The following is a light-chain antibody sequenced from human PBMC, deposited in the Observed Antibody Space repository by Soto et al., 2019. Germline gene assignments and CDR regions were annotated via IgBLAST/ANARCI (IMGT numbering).Light chain of an antibody. V-gene: IGKV3D-7*01. J-gene: IGKJ4*01. Sequence: PGERVTLSCRASQSVSSSYLTWYQQKPGQAPRLLIYGASTRATGIPARFSGSGSGTDFTLTISSLQPEDFAVYYCQQDYNLPGTFGGGTKVEIK. CDR2: GAS. CDR3: QQDYNLPGT. CDR1: QSVSSSY.